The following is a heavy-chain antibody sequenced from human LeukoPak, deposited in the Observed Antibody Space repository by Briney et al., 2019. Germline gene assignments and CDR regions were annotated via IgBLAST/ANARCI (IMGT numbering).Heavy chain of an antibody. D-gene: IGHD2/OR15-2a*01. CDR2: TKYGGNT. CDR3: ARDVPYLSFDY. J-gene: IGHJ4*02. V-gene: IGHV4-39*07. CDR1: GDSISSVNYY. Sequence: SETLSLTCTVSGDSISSVNYYWGWVRQPPGKGLEWIGSTKYGGNTYYNPSLKSRVTISPDTSKNQFSLNLNSVTAADTAMYYCARDVPYLSFDYWGQGTLVTVSS.